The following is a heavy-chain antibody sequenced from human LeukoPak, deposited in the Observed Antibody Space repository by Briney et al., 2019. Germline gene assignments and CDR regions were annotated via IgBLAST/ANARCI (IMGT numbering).Heavy chain of an antibody. J-gene: IGHJ6*02. V-gene: IGHV5-51*01. D-gene: IGHD3-22*01. CDR2: IYPGDSDT. CDR3: ARHPSRYDSSGGHYYYGMDV. Sequence: GESLKISCKGSGYSFTSYWIGWVRQMPGKGLEWMGIIYPGDSDTRYSPSFQGQVTISADKSISTAYLQWSSLKASDTAMYYCARHPSRYDSSGGHYYYGMDVWGQGTTVTVSS. CDR1: GYSFTSYW.